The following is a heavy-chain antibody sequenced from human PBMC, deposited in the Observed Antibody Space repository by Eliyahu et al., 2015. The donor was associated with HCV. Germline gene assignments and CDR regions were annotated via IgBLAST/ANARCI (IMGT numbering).Heavy chain of an antibody. CDR3: ARRMRGYNKAFDI. CDR1: GGSFSGYY. V-gene: IGHV4-34*01. Sequence: QVQLQQWGAGLLKPSETLSLTCAVYGGSFSGYYWSWIRQPPGKGLEWIGEINHSGSTNYNPSLKSRVTISVDTSKNQFSLKLSSVTAADTAVYYCARRMRGYNKAFDIWGQGTMVTVSS. D-gene: IGHD5-24*01. CDR2: INHSGST. J-gene: IGHJ3*02.